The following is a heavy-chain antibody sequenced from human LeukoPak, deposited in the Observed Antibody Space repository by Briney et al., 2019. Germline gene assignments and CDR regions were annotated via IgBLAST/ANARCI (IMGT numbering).Heavy chain of an antibody. CDR1: GGSISSYY. V-gene: IGHV4-59*08. J-gene: IGHJ4*02. CDR2: LFYSGST. CDR3: ARRMDRRAGFEY. Sequence: SETLSLTCTVSGGSISSYYWSWIRQPPGKGLEWIAYLFYSGSTNYNPSLESRVTISVDTSKNQFSLRLSSVTVADTAVYFCARRMDRRAGFEYWGQGTLVIVPS. D-gene: IGHD2-8*01.